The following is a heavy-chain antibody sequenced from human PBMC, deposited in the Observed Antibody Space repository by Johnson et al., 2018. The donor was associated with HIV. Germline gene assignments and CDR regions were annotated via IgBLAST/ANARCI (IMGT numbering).Heavy chain of an antibody. V-gene: IGHV3-66*02. J-gene: IGHJ3*02. Sequence: VQLVESGGGLVQPGGSLRLSCEASGFTVSSNYMGWVRQAPGKGLEWVSVIYRDGNTIYADSVKGRFTISRDNSKKTPYLQMNRPRADDTAVYYCARRYVSSGYVAFDIWGQGTMVTVSS. CDR1: GFTVSSNY. CDR2: IYRDGNT. D-gene: IGHD3-22*01. CDR3: ARRYVSSGYVAFDI.